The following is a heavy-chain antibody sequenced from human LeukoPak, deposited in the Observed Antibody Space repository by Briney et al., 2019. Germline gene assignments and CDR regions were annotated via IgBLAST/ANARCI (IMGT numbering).Heavy chain of an antibody. Sequence: PSETLSLTCAVYGGSFSGYYWSWIRQPPGKGLEWIGEIYHSGSTNYNPSLKSRVTISVDTSKNRFSLKLSSVTAADTAVYYCARRNSNKNCSGGSCYHRVFDYWGQGTLVTVSS. CDR1: GGSFSGYY. CDR2: IYHSGST. V-gene: IGHV4-34*01. D-gene: IGHD2-15*01. CDR3: ARRNSNKNCSGGSCYHRVFDY. J-gene: IGHJ4*02.